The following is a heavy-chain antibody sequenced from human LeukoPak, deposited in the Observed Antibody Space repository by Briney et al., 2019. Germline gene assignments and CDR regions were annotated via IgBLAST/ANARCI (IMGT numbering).Heavy chain of an antibody. CDR3: ARTRLRWSPYGMDV. V-gene: IGHV3-33*01. CDR1: GFTFSSYG. D-gene: IGHD4-23*01. J-gene: IGHJ6*02. CDR2: IWYDGSNK. Sequence: GGSLRLSCAASGFTFSSYGVHWVRQAPGKGLEWVAVIWYDGSNKYYADSVKGRFTISRDNSKNTLYLQMNSLRAEDTAVYYCARTRLRWSPYGMDVWGQGTTVTVSS.